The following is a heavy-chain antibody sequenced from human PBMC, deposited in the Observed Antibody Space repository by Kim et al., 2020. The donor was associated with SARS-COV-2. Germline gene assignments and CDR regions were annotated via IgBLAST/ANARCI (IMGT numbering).Heavy chain of an antibody. CDR2: IYYSGST. CDR3: ASHIRWIQLWPYYYYGMDV. D-gene: IGHD5-18*01. V-gene: IGHV4-39*01. J-gene: IGHJ6*02. Sequence: SETLSLTCTVSGGSISSSSYYWGWIRQPPGKGLEWIGSIYYSGSTYYNPSLKSRVTISVDTSKNQFSLKLSSVTAADTAVYYCASHIRWIQLWPYYYYGMDVWGQGTTVTVSS. CDR1: GGSISSSSYY.